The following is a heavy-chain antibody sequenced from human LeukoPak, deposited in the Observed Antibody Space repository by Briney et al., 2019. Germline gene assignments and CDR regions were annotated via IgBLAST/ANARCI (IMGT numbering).Heavy chain of an antibody. D-gene: IGHD3-9*01. CDR3: TRADILTGPFY. V-gene: IGHV3-7*03. J-gene: IGHJ4*02. CDR1: GFTFNSYW. Sequence: QAGGSLRLSCAASGFTFNSYWMSWVRQAPGKGLEWVANIKQDGSEKYYVDPVKGRFTISRDNAKNSLYLQMNSLRVEDTAVYYCTRADILTGPFYWGQGTLVTVSS. CDR2: IKQDGSEK.